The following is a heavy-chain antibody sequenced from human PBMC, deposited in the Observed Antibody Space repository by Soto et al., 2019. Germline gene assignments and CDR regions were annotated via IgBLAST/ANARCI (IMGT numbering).Heavy chain of an antibody. J-gene: IGHJ6*02. CDR3: ARDWDYYDSSAPWYYYYGMDV. D-gene: IGHD3-22*01. Sequence: QVQLVQSGAEVKKPGASVKVSCKASGYTFTSYGISWVRQAPGQGLEWMGWISAYNGNTNYAQKLQGRVTMTTDTSTSTAYMELRSLRSDDTAVYYCARDWDYYDSSAPWYYYYGMDVWGQGTTVTVSS. CDR2: ISAYNGNT. V-gene: IGHV1-18*01. CDR1: GYTFTSYG.